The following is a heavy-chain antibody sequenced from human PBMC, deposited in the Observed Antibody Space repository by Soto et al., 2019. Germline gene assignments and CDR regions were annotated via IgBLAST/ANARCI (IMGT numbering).Heavy chain of an antibody. CDR1: GYSFTGYA. CDR3: ARDNQFLEGLLTSYFDF. J-gene: IGHJ4*02. Sequence: GASVKVSCKASGYSFTGYAMQWVRQAPGQGLEWMGWINGNNGNTKYSQQFQGRVTITRDTSASTAYMELRSLRSEDTAVYYCARDNQFLEGLLTSYFDFWGQGTLVTVSS. V-gene: IGHV1-3*01. CDR2: INGNNGNT. D-gene: IGHD3-3*01.